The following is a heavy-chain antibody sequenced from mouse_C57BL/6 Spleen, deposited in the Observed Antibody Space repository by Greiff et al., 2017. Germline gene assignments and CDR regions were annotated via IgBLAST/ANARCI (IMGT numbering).Heavy chain of an antibody. D-gene: IGHD1-1*01. J-gene: IGHJ3*01. CDR1: GFTFSDYY. Sequence: EVKVVESEGGLVQPGSSMKLSCTASGFTFSDYYMAWVRQVPEKGLEWVANINYDGSSTYYLDSLKSRFIISRDNAKNILYLQMSSLKSEDTATYYCARSYYGSSLFAYWGQGTLVTVSA. V-gene: IGHV5-16*01. CDR3: ARSYYGSSLFAY. CDR2: INYDGSST.